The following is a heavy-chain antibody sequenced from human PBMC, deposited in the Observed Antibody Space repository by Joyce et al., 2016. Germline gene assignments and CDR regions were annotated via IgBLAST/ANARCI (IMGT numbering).Heavy chain of an antibody. CDR3: AGGGPSDAFDV. J-gene: IGHJ3*01. CDR1: GGSMINQY. Sequence: QVQMQESGPGLVKPSETLSLTCSVSGGSMINQYWSWIRQPPGKGLEWIGYIYSNGITNSDPSLKSRVAMLVDTSKNQVSLSMSSVTVADTAVYYCAGGGPSDAFDVWGQGTMIAVSS. V-gene: IGHV4-59*11. CDR2: IYSNGIT.